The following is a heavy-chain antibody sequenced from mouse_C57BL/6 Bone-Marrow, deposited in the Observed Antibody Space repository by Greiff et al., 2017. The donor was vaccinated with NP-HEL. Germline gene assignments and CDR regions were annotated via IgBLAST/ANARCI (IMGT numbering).Heavy chain of an antibody. V-gene: IGHV3-6*01. J-gene: IGHJ4*01. CDR2: ISYDGSN. CDR1: GYSITSGYY. CDR3: ARGRAYGNYGSYAMDY. D-gene: IGHD2-1*01. Sequence: EVQLQESGPGLVNPSQSLSLTCSVTGYSITSGYYWNWIRQFPGNKLEWMGYISYDGSNNYNPSLKNRISITRDTSKNQFFLKLNSVTTEDTATYYCARGRAYGNYGSYAMDYWGQGTSVTVSS.